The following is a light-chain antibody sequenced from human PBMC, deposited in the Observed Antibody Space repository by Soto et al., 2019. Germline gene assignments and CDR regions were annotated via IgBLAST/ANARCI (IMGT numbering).Light chain of an antibody. CDR1: QTVSAY. V-gene: IGKV3-15*01. Sequence: EIVLTQSPDTLSLSPGERATISCRASQTVSAYLAWYQQKPGLAPRLLMYDTSNRATGIPARFSGSGYGTEFTLTISSLQSEDFAVYYCQQYNTWPRELGQGTKVEMK. CDR2: DTS. CDR3: QQYNTWPRE. J-gene: IGKJ1*01.